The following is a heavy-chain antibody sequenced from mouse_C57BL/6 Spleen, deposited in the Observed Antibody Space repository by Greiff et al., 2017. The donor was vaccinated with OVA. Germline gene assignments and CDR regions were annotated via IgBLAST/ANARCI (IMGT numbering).Heavy chain of an antibody. CDR1: GYTFTSSW. V-gene: IGHV1-69*01. D-gene: IGHD1-1*01. Sequence: QVQLQQPGAELVMPGASVKLSCKASGYTFTSSWMHWVKQRPGQGLEWIGEIDPSDSYTNYNQKFKGKSTLTVDKSSSTAYMQLSSLTSEDSAVYYCARGVYEGYFDVWGTGTTVTVSS. CDR2: IDPSDSYT. CDR3: ARGVYEGYFDV. J-gene: IGHJ1*03.